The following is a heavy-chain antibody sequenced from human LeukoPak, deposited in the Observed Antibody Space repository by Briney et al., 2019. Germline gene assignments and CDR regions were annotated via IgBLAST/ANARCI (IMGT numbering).Heavy chain of an antibody. Sequence: SETLSLTCSVSGGSITSSSYYWGWIRQSPEKGLEWIGSVYYTGGTFYSPSLKSRVTISVDTSRSQFSLKLSSVTAADTAVYYCARGSADGLGYCSSISCYSFDYWGQGTLVTVSS. J-gene: IGHJ4*02. V-gene: IGHV4-39*07. CDR3: ARGSADGLGYCSSISCYSFDY. CDR1: GGSITSSSYY. D-gene: IGHD2-2*01. CDR2: VYYTGGT.